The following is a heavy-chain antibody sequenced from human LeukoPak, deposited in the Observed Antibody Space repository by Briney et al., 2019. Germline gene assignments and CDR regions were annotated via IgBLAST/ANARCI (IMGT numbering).Heavy chain of an antibody. J-gene: IGHJ6*02. Sequence: GASVKVSCKASGYTFTSYAMHWVRQAPGQRLEWMGWINAGNGNTKYSQKFQGRVTITRDTSASTAYMELSSLRSEDTAVYYCAREGPVVVDYYYYYGMDVWGQGTTVTVSS. CDR1: GYTFTSYA. V-gene: IGHV1-3*01. CDR3: AREGPVVVDYYYYYGMDV. CDR2: INAGNGNT. D-gene: IGHD6-6*01.